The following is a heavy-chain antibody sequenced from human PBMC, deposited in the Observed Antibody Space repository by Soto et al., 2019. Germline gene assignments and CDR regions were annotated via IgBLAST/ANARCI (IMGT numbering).Heavy chain of an antibody. V-gene: IGHV4-31*03. D-gene: IGHD6-13*01. J-gene: IGHJ4*02. CDR2: IYYSGST. Sequence: SETLSLTCTVSGGSISSSNYYWGWIRQPPGKGLEWIGYIYYSGSTYYNPSLKSRVTISVDTSKNQFSLKLSSVTAADTAVYYCARAGRSHTVAAAGDEIDYWGQGTLVTVSS. CDR3: ARAGRSHTVAAAGDEIDY. CDR1: GGSISSSNYY.